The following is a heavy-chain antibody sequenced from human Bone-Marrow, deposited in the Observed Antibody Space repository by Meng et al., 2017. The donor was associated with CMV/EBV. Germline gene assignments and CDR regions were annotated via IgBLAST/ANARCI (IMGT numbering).Heavy chain of an antibody. CDR2: ISSSGSTI. D-gene: IGHD1-14*01. V-gene: IGHV3-48*03. CDR1: GFTFSDYE. Sequence: GGSLRLSCAASGFTFSDYEMNWVRQAPGKGLDWVSYISSSGSTIYYADSVKGRFTISKDNAKNSLYLQMNSLRAEDTAVYYCARMHYRTGAGLNLYYYYGMDVWGQGTTVTVSS. J-gene: IGHJ6*02. CDR3: ARMHYRTGAGLNLYYYYGMDV.